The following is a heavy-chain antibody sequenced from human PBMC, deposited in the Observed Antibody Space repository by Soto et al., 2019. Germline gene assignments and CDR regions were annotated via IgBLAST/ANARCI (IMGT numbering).Heavy chain of an antibody. CDR3: AKVELGSLDY. J-gene: IGHJ4*02. V-gene: IGHV3-23*01. CDR2: ISGSGGSA. Sequence: VGSLRLSCAASGFTFSSYAMSWVRQAPGKGLEWVSAISGSGGSAYYADSVKGRFTISRDNSKNTLYLQMNSLRAEDTAVYYCAKVELGSLDYWGQGTLVTVSS. D-gene: IGHD7-27*01. CDR1: GFTFSSYA.